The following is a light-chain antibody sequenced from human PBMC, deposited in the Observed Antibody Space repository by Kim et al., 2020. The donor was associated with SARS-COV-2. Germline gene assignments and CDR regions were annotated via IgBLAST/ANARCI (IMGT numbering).Light chain of an antibody. CDR3: QQSYSTLPYT. J-gene: IGKJ2*01. V-gene: IGKV1-39*01. CDR1: QSISSY. CDR2: AAS. Sequence: AAVGDRVTITCRASQSISSYLNWYQQKPGKAPKLLIYAASSLQSGVPSRFSGSGSGTDFTLTISSLQPEDFATYYCQQSYSTLPYTFGQGTKLEIK.